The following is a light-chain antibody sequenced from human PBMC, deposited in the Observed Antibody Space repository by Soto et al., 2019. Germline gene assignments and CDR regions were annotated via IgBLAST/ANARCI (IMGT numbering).Light chain of an antibody. CDR3: QKYDSVLLI. Sequence: DIQMTQSPSSLSASVGDRVTITCRASQAINNYVAWYQQKPGQCPQLLLYAASTLQSGVPSRFSGSGSGTDFTLTISSLQPEDVATYYCQKYDSVLLIFGGATKVEVK. CDR2: AAS. CDR1: QAINNY. V-gene: IGKV1-27*01. J-gene: IGKJ4*01.